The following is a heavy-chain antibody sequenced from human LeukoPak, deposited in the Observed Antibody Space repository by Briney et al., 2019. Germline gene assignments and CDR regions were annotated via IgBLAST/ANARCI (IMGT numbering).Heavy chain of an antibody. CDR3: ATGGGWYFDY. CDR1: GFTFSNYW. CDR2: IGQDGSEN. V-gene: IGHV3-7*01. Sequence: GGSLRLSCAASGFTFSNYWMNWVRQAPGKGLEWVASIGQDGSENYYVDSVKGRFTISSDNAKNSLYLQMNSLRVEDTAVYYCATGGGWYFDYWGQGALITASS. D-gene: IGHD6-19*01. J-gene: IGHJ4*02.